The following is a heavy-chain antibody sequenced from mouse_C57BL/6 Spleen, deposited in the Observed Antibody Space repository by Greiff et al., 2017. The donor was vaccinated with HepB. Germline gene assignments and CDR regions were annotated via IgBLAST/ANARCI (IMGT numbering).Heavy chain of an antibody. D-gene: IGHD1-1*01. CDR2: IYPGDGDT. V-gene: IGHV1-82*01. CDR3: ASEYLITTARYFDV. CDR1: GYAFSSSW. J-gene: IGHJ1*03. Sequence: QVQLQQSGPELVKPGASVKISCKASGYAFSSSWMNWVKQRPGKGLEWIGRIYPGDGDTNYNGKFKGKATLTADKSSSTAYMQLSSLTSEDSAVYFCASEYLITTARYFDVWGTGTTVTVSS.